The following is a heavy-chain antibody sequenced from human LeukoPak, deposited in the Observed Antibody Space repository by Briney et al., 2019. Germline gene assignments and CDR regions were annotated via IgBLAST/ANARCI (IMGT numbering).Heavy chain of an antibody. J-gene: IGHJ6*02. CDR2: TRNKANSYTT. CDR1: ELTLSDHY. CDR3: ARVWVDTSGWYGNYYYYGMDV. D-gene: IGHD6-19*01. Sequence: PGGSLRLSCAVSELTLSDHYMDWVRQAPGKGLEWVGRTRNKANSYTTEYAASVKGRFTISRDDSTNSLHLQMNSLKTEDTAVYYCARVWVDTSGWYGNYYYYGMDVWGQGTTVTVSS. V-gene: IGHV3-72*01.